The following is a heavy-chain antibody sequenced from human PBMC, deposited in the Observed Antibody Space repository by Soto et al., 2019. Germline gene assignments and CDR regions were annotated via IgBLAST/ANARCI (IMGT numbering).Heavy chain of an antibody. V-gene: IGHV4-30-2*01. D-gene: IGHD2-8*02. J-gene: IGHJ3*02. CDR1: GGSISSGGYS. Sequence: SETLSLTCAVSGGSISSGGYSWSWIRQPPGKGLEWIGLIYHGGSTYYNPSLKSRVTISLDRSKNQFSLRLSSVTAADSAVYYCARVRDTVSDGVWDAFDIWGQGTMVTVSS. CDR3: ARVRDTVSDGVWDAFDI. CDR2: IYHGGST.